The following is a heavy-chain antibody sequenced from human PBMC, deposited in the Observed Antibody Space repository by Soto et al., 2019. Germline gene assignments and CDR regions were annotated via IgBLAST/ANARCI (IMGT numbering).Heavy chain of an antibody. CDR1: GISLSTDAVG. CDR3: AHRGEVATIISDAFDI. D-gene: IGHD5-12*01. V-gene: IGHV2-5*02. CDR2: IYWDDDK. J-gene: IGHJ3*02. Sequence: QITLKESGPTLVKPTQTLTLTCTFSGISLSTDAVGVAWIRQPPGKALEWLALIYWDDDKRYSPSLKIRLTIIKDTSKNQVVLTMTNMDPVDTATYYCAHRGEVATIISDAFDIWGPGTSVTVSS.